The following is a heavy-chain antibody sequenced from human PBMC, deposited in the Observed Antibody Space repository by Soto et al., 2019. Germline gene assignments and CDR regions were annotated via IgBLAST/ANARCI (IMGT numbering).Heavy chain of an antibody. CDR3: ARDYHGSGNP. CDR1: GFSLSDYW. D-gene: IGHD3-10*01. Sequence: EVQLVESGGGLVQPGGSLRLSCAASGFSLSDYWIHWVRQAPGKGLVWLSRIKGDGSETDYADSVRGRFTISRDNAKNTVYLQLNSLRVEYTAVYYCARDYHGSGNPWGQGTPVTVSS. CDR2: IKGDGSET. J-gene: IGHJ5*02. V-gene: IGHV3-74*01.